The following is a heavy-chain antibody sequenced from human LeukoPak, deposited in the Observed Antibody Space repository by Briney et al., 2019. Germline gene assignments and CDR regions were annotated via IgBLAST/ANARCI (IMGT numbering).Heavy chain of an antibody. V-gene: IGHV1-18*01. CDR1: GYTFTSYG. J-gene: IGHJ5*02. D-gene: IGHD3-22*01. CDR3: ARTTITYYYDSSGSLPSNWFDP. Sequence: GAPVKVSCKASGYTFTSYGISWVRQAPGQGLEWMGWISAYNGNTNYAQKLQGRVNMTTDTSTSTAYMELRSLRSDDTAVYYCARTTITYYYDSSGSLPSNWFDPWGQGTLVTVSS. CDR2: ISAYNGNT.